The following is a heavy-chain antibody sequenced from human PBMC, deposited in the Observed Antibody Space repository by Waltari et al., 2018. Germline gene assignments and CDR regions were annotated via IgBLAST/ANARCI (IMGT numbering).Heavy chain of an antibody. CDR2: IQRSGRT. CDR1: GDAMSSTDW. CDR3: ARDRGRGIYLDS. D-gene: IGHD2-15*01. J-gene: IGHJ4*02. V-gene: IGHV4-4*02. Sequence: QMQLQESGPGLVKPSGTLSVTCTVSGDAMSSTDWWSWVRQSPAKGLEWIGQIQRSGRTHYNPSLESRVTISIDTSNNQFSLKVTSTTAADTAVYYCARDRGRGIYLDSWGRGTLVTVSP.